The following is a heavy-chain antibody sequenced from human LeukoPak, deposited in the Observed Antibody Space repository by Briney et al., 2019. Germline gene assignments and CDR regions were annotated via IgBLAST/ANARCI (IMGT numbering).Heavy chain of an antibody. Sequence: PGGSLRLSCAASGFTFSSYGMNWVRQAPGKGLEWVAVISSDGGAKYYADSVKGRFTISRDNSKKTVYLQMNSLGEDDTAVYYCAKDRDLSDSSTYSVHWGQGTLVTVSS. CDR2: ISSDGGAK. CDR3: AKDRDLSDSSTYSVH. CDR1: GFTFSSYG. J-gene: IGHJ4*02. V-gene: IGHV3-30*18. D-gene: IGHD3-22*01.